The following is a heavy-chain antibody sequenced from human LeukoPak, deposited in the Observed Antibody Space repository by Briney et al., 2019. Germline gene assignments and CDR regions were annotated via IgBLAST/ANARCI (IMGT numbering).Heavy chain of an antibody. CDR1: GGSFSSYA. Sequence: GASVKVSCKASGGSFSSYAISWVRQAPGQGLEWMGWISAYNGNTNYAQKLQGRVTMTTDTSTSTAYMELRSLRSDDTAVYYCARSGYSSSWSGQWLVQWTFDYWGQGTLVTVSS. D-gene: IGHD6-13*01. CDR3: ARSGYSSSWSGQWLVQWTFDY. CDR2: ISAYNGNT. J-gene: IGHJ4*02. V-gene: IGHV1-18*01.